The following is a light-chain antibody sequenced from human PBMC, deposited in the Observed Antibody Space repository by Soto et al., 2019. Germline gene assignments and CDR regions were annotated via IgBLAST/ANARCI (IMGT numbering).Light chain of an antibody. V-gene: IGKV3-15*01. Sequence: EIVRTQSPATLSVSPGERATLSCRASQSVSSNLAWYQQKPGQAPRLLIYGASTRATGIPARFSGSGSGTEFTLTISSLQSEDLAVYYCQQYNNWPRWTFGQGTKVDIK. CDR1: QSVSSN. J-gene: IGKJ1*01. CDR3: QQYNNWPRWT. CDR2: GAS.